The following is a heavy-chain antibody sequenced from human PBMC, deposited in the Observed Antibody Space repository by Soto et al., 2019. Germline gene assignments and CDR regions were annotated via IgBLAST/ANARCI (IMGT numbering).Heavy chain of an antibody. CDR3: AKDMGYDLSPLGYFDY. V-gene: IGHV3-9*01. D-gene: IGHD5-12*01. CDR1: GFTFDDYA. CDR2: ISWNSGSI. Sequence: LRLSCAASGFTFDDYAMHWVRQAPGKGLEWVSGISWNSGSIGYADSVKGRFTISRDNAKNSLYLQMNSLRSEDTALYYCAKDMGYDLSPLGYFDYWGQGTLVTVSS. J-gene: IGHJ4*02.